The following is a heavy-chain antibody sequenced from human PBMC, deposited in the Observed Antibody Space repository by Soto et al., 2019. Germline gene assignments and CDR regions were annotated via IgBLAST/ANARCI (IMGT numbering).Heavy chain of an antibody. D-gene: IGHD3-22*01. CDR3: ARDNGYYDSSGYIYNWFDP. Sequence: GASVKVSCKASGGTFSSYAISWVRQAPGQGLEWMGGIIPIFGTANYAQKFQGRVTITADESTSTAYMELSSLRSEDTAVYYCARDNGYYDSSGYIYNWFDPWGQGTLVTVSS. CDR1: GGTFSSYA. CDR2: IIPIFGTA. V-gene: IGHV1-69*13. J-gene: IGHJ5*02.